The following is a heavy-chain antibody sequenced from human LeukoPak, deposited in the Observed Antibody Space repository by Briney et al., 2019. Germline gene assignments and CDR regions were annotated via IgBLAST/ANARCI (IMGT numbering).Heavy chain of an antibody. Sequence: SETLSLTCIVSGGSLSSGGYYWTWIRQHPGKGLEWIGYIYDSANTNYNPSLKSRVTMSVDTSKNQFSLKLISVTAADTAVYYCARGGSYRWFDPWGQGTLVTVSS. CDR3: ARGGSYRWFDP. CDR2: IYDSANT. V-gene: IGHV4-31*03. J-gene: IGHJ5*02. CDR1: GGSLSSGGYY. D-gene: IGHD1-26*01.